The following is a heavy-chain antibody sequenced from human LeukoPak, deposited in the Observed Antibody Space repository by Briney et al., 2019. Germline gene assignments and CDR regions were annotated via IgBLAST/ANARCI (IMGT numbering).Heavy chain of an antibody. V-gene: IGHV4-61*05. CDR1: GGSISSSSYY. J-gene: IGHJ3*02. Sequence: PSETLSLTRTVSGGSISSSSYYWGWIRQPPGKGLEWIGYIYYSGSTNYNPSLKSRVTISVDTSKNQFSLKLSSVTAADTAVYYCARLSFDYYDRIGDAFDIWGQGTMVTVSS. CDR3: ARLSFDYYDRIGDAFDI. D-gene: IGHD3-22*01. CDR2: IYYSGST.